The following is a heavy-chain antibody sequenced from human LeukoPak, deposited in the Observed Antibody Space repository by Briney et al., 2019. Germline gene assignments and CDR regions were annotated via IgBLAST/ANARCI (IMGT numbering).Heavy chain of an antibody. Sequence: GGSLRLSCAASGFTFSSYGMHWVRQAPGKGLEWVAFIRYDGSNKYYADSVKGRFTISRDNSKNTLYLQMNSLRAEDTAVYYCAKDWSRYSYGQHYYFDYWGQGTLVTVSS. CDR3: AKDWSRYSYGQHYYFDY. D-gene: IGHD5-18*01. CDR2: IRYDGSNK. J-gene: IGHJ4*02. V-gene: IGHV3-30*02. CDR1: GFTFSSYG.